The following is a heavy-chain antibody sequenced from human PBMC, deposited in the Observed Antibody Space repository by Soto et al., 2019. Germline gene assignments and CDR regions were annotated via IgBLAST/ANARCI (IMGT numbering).Heavy chain of an antibody. J-gene: IGHJ4*02. CDR3: AKIVLGFSCFDY. CDR2: ISGSGGST. V-gene: IGHV3-23*01. D-gene: IGHD2-21*01. CDR1: GFTFSSYA. Sequence: PGGSLRVSCAASGFTFSSYAMSWVRQAPGKGLEWVSAISGSGGSTYYADSVKGRFTISRDNSKNTLYLQMNSLRAEDTAVYYCAKIVLGFSCFDYWGQVPLYTVSS.